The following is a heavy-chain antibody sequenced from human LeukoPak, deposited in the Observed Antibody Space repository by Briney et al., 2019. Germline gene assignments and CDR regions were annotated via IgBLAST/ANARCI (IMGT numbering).Heavy chain of an antibody. CDR1: GYLFTTSG. CDR3: ARVPVSGPGAQVGY. J-gene: IGHJ4*02. D-gene: IGHD4-11*01. Sequence: ASVKVSCKAAGYLFTTSGASWWRGAPGQGLEWMGWISAYNVNTNDAQKLQGRVTMTTDTSTTTAYMELRSLRSDDTAVYYCARVPVSGPGAQVGYWGQGTLVTVSS. V-gene: IGHV1-18*01. CDR2: ISAYNVNT.